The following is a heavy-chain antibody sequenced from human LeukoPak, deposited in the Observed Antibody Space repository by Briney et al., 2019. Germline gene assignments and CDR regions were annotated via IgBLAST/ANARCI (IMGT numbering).Heavy chain of an antibody. CDR3: ARLVPPSMRFGEIYAFDI. D-gene: IGHD3-10*01. CDR1: GGSISSDY. V-gene: IGHV4-59*08. J-gene: IGHJ3*02. CDR2: IYYSGST. Sequence: PSETLSLTCTVSGGSISSDYWSWIRQPPGKGLEWIGYIYYSGSTNYNPSLKSRVTISVDTSKNQFSLRLSSVTAADTAVYYCARLVPPSMRFGEIYAFDIWGQGTMVTVSS.